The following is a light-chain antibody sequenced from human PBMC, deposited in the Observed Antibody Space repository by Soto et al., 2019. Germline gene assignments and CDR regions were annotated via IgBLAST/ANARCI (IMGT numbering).Light chain of an antibody. CDR2: GAS. J-gene: IGKJ1*01. CDR1: QSVSSNY. Sequence: ENVLTQSPGTLSLSPGERATLSCRASQSVSSNYVAWYQQKPGQAPRLLVYGASGRATGIPDRFSGSGSGTDFTLTISRVEPEDFAVYYCQQYGSSRWTFGQGTKVDIK. CDR3: QQYGSSRWT. V-gene: IGKV3-20*01.